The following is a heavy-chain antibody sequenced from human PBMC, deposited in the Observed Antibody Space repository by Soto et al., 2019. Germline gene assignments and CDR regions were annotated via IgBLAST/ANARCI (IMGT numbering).Heavy chain of an antibody. CDR3: ARVPVPYSSSSRDY. CDR2: INPNSGGT. J-gene: IGHJ4*02. V-gene: IGHV1-2*02. Sequence: AASVKVSCKASGYTFTGYYMHWVRQAPGQGLEWMGWINPNSGGTNYAQKFQGRVTMTRDTSISTAYMELSRLRSDDTAVYYCARVPVPYSSSSRDYWGQGTLVTVSS. CDR1: GYTFTGYY. D-gene: IGHD6-6*01.